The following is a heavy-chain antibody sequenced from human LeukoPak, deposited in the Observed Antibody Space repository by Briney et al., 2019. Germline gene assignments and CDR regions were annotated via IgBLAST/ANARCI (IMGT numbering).Heavy chain of an antibody. CDR3: ARQRDYYDGTFDN. CDR2: IYYSGST. V-gene: IGHV4-39*01. CDR1: GGSISSSSYY. D-gene: IGHD3-22*01. J-gene: IGHJ4*02. Sequence: TSETLSLTCTVSGGSISSSSYYWGWIRQPPGKGLEWIGSIYYSGSTYYNPSLKSRVTISVDTSKNQFSLKLSSVTAADTAVYYCARQRDYYDGTFDNWGQGTLVTVSS.